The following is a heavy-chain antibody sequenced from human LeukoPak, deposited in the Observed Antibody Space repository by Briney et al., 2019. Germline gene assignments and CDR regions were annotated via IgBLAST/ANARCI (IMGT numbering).Heavy chain of an antibody. CDR3: AKDPGVLEYYYFDY. D-gene: IGHD3-3*01. Sequence: GRSLRLSCAASGFTFDDYAMHWVRQAPGKGLEWVSGISWNSGSIGYADSVKGRFTISRDNAKNTLYLQMNSLRAEDTAVYYCAKDPGVLEYYYFDYWGQGTLVTVSS. CDR2: ISWNSGSI. CDR1: GFTFDDYA. V-gene: IGHV3-9*01. J-gene: IGHJ4*02.